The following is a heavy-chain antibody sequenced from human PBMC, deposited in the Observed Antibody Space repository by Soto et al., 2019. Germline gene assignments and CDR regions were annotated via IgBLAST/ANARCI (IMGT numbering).Heavy chain of an antibody. CDR2: ISYDGSNK. D-gene: IGHD3-9*01. J-gene: IGHJ4*02. Sequence: GGSLRLSCAASGLTFSNYGMHWVRQAPGKGLEWVAVISYDGSNKYYADSVKGRFTISRDNSKNTLYLQMNRLRAEDTAAYYCAKAPNFDWLSHFDYWGQGTLVTVSS. CDR3: AKAPNFDWLSHFDY. V-gene: IGHV3-30*18. CDR1: GLTFSNYG.